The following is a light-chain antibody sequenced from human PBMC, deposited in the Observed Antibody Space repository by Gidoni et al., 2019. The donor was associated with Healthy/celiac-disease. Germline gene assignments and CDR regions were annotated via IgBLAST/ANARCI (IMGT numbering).Light chain of an antibody. CDR3: SSYAGSSTFF. CDR1: SSDVGSYNL. Sequence: QSALTQPASVSGSPGQSITISCTGTSSDVGSYNLVSWYQQHPGKAPQLMIDEGTKRPSGVSNRFSGSKSGNTASRTISGLQAEDEADYYCSSYAGSSTFFFGGGTKLTVL. J-gene: IGLJ2*01. V-gene: IGLV2-23*03. CDR2: EGT.